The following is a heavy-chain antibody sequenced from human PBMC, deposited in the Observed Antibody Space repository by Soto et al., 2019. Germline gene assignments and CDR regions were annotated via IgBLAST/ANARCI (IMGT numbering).Heavy chain of an antibody. CDR3: ARRMWILTRLGYNWNDGFDY. Sequence: PSETLSLTCAVSGGSISSGGYSWSWIRQPPGKGLDWIGYMYHSGSTYYNPSLKSRVTISIDRSKNQFSLKLSSVTAADTAVYYCARRMWILTRLGYNWNDGFDYWGQGTLVTVSS. CDR1: GGSISSGGYS. V-gene: IGHV4-30-2*01. D-gene: IGHD1-20*01. CDR2: MYHSGST. J-gene: IGHJ4*02.